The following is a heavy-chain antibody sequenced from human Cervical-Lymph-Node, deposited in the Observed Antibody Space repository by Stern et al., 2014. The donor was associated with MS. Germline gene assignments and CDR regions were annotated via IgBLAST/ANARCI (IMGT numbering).Heavy chain of an antibody. Sequence: QVQLQESGPGLVKPSGTLSLTCAVSGGSIDGSDWWSWVRQPPGTGLEWIGEIYHSGSTNYNPSLKSRVTMSVDKSKNQFSLNLTSVTAADTAMYYCARAGLYDYWGQGTLVTVSS. D-gene: IGHD2/OR15-2a*01. J-gene: IGHJ4*02. CDR3: ARAGLYDY. CDR1: GGSIDGSDW. V-gene: IGHV4-4*02. CDR2: IYHSGST.